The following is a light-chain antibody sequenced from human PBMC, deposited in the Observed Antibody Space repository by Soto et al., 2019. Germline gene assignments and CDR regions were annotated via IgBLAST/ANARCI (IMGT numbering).Light chain of an antibody. V-gene: IGLV1-40*01. CDR3: QSYDSSLSVVV. J-gene: IGLJ2*01. CDR1: SSNIGAGYD. CDR2: GYI. Sequence: QAVLTQPPSVSGAPGQRVTISCTGSSSNIGAGYDVHWYQQLPGTAPKLLIYGYINRPSGVPDRFSGSKSGTSASLAITGLQAEDEADYYCQSYDSSLSVVVFGGGTKLTVL.